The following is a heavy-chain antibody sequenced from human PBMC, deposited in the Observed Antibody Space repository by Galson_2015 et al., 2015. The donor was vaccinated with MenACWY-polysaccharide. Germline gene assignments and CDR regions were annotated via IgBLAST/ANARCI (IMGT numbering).Heavy chain of an antibody. D-gene: IGHD6-13*01. J-gene: IGHJ4*02. CDR2: SGSGGGL. CDR3: AKVGPRSSWTMGLDY. V-gene: IGHV3-23*01. Sequence: SLRLSCAASGFSFSAYGMSWVRQAPGRGLEWVSGSGSGGGLYYADSVKGGLTVSRDNSKNQRDLQMDNLRAEDTAVYYCAKVGPRSSWTMGLDYWGQGTLVTVSS. CDR1: GFSFSAYG.